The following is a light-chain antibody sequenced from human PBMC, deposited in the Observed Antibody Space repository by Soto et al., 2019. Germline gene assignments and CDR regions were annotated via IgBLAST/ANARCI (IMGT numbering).Light chain of an antibody. V-gene: IGKV3-20*01. J-gene: IGKJ1*01. CDR3: QQYGASRWT. CDR1: QSVSSSY. Sequence: EIVLTQSPGTLSLSPGERATLSCRASQSVSSSYLAWYQQKPGQAPRLLIYGASNRATGIPDRFSGSGSGTDFTLTISRLQPEDFATYYCQQYGASRWTFGQGTRVDI. CDR2: GAS.